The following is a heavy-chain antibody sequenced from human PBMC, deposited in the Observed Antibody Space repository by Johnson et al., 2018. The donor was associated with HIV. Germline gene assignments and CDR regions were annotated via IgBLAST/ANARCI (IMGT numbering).Heavy chain of an antibody. Sequence: VQLVESGGGLVQPGGSLRLSCAASGFTVSSNYMSWVRQAPGKGLEWVSGISWNSGRIAYADSVKGRFTISRDNAKNSLYVQMNSLRAEDTAVYYCAKDTYSHRLTVTESGFDIWGQGTMVTVSS. D-gene: IGHD4-11*01. CDR2: ISWNSGRI. CDR1: GFTVSSNY. CDR3: AKDTYSHRLTVTESGFDI. V-gene: IGHV3-9*01. J-gene: IGHJ3*02.